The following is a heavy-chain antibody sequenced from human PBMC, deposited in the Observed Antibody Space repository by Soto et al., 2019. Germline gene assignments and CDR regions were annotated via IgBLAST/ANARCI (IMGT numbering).Heavy chain of an antibody. D-gene: IGHD3-10*01. Sequence: EVQLVESGGGLVQPGKSLRLSCAASGFTFSNYEMNWVRQAPGKGLEWVSYISSTGNTIYYADSVKGRFTISRDFARNSLYLQMNSLRAEDTALYYCARLNLLAKDAFDIWGQGTMVTVSS. CDR2: ISSTGNTI. J-gene: IGHJ3*02. CDR3: ARLNLLAKDAFDI. V-gene: IGHV3-48*03. CDR1: GFTFSNYE.